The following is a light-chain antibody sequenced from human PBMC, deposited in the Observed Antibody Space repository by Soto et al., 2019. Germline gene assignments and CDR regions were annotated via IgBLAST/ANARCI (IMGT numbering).Light chain of an antibody. CDR1: QSISSY. V-gene: IGKV1-39*01. Sequence: IQMTQSPSTLSASVGDRVTITCRASQSISSYLNWYQQKPGKAPKLLIYAASSLQSGVPSRFSGSGSGTDFTLTISSLQPEDFATYYCQQSCSTPLTFGGGTKVDIK. CDR2: AAS. CDR3: QQSCSTPLT. J-gene: IGKJ4*01.